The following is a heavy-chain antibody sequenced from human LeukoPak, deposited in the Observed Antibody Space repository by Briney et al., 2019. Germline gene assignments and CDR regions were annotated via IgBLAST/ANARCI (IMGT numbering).Heavy chain of an antibody. Sequence: GGSLRLSCAASGFTFSSYAMSWVRQAPGKGLDWVSGISGSGGSTYYADSVKGRFTISRDNSKNTLYLQMNSLRAEDTAVYYCAKGGSGSYYWSIQNAFDIWGQGTMVTVSS. J-gene: IGHJ3*02. CDR1: GFTFSSYA. CDR2: ISGSGGST. V-gene: IGHV3-23*01. D-gene: IGHD1-26*01. CDR3: AKGGSGSYYWSIQNAFDI.